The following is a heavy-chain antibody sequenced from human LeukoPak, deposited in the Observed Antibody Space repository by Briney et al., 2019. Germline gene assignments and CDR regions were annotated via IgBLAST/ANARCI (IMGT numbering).Heavy chain of an antibody. Sequence: PSETLSLTCTVSGGSISSYYWSWIRQPPGKGLEWIGRIYTSGSTNYNPSLKSRVTMSVDTSKNQFSLKLSSVTAADTAVYYCARLRPTNYYDSSGYLTYWGQGTLVSVSS. V-gene: IGHV4-4*07. CDR3: ARLRPTNYYDSSGYLTY. CDR1: GGSISSYY. D-gene: IGHD3-22*01. CDR2: IYTSGST. J-gene: IGHJ4*02.